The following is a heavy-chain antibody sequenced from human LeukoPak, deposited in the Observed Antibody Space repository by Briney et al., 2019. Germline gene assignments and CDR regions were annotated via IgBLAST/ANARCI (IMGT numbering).Heavy chain of an antibody. CDR2: ISSSSSHI. Sequence: GGSLRLSCVGSGFTFSRHSMNWVRQAPGKGLEWISYISSSSSHIYYSHNVRGRFTISRDNAKNSVYLQMNSLRAEDTAVYFCARDRAGYNWVHYWGQGTLVSVSS. V-gene: IGHV3-48*01. J-gene: IGHJ4*02. D-gene: IGHD5-24*01. CDR3: ARDRAGYNWVHY. CDR1: GFTFSRHS.